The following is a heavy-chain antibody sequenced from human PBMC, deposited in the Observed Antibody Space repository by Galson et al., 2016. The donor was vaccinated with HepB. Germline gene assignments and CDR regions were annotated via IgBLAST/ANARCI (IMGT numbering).Heavy chain of an antibody. CDR2: INHIGST. D-gene: IGHD3-3*01. V-gene: IGHV4-34*01. J-gene: IGHJ4*02. CDR1: GGSFSDYY. CDR3: ARGRQDFWSGYYFDY. Sequence: TLSLTCAVYGGSFSDYYWGWIRQSPGKGLARIGEINHIGSTTYNPSLKSRVTISIDTSKNHLSLKLNSVTAADTAVYYCARGRQDFWSGYYFDYWGQGTLVTVSS.